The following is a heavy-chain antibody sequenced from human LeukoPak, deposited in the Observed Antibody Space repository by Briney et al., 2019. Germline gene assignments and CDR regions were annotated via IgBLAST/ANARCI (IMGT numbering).Heavy chain of an antibody. Sequence: ASVKVSCKASGYTFSTYGINWVRQAPGQGLEWMGWISGNNGHTDYAQSLQGRLTMTADTSTSTAYMELRSLRSDDTAVYYCARDLNYCATTSCTPGGYWGQGTLVTVSS. CDR3: ARDLNYCATTSCTPGGY. CDR2: ISGNNGHT. V-gene: IGHV1-18*01. J-gene: IGHJ4*02. CDR1: GYTFSTYG. D-gene: IGHD2-2*01.